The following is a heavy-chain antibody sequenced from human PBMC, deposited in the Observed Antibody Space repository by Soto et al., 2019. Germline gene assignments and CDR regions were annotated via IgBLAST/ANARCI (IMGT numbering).Heavy chain of an antibody. CDR1: GFTFNSYW. Sequence: GGSLRLSCVTSGFTFNSYWMSWVRQTPGQGLECVARINHDGSDKNYVDSVKGRFTISRDNAKNSLFLQMNSLRADDTAVYYCTTLSWDASDWHWGLGALVTVSS. CDR3: TTLSWDASDWH. V-gene: IGHV3-7*03. D-gene: IGHD6-19*01. J-gene: IGHJ4*02. CDR2: INHDGSDK.